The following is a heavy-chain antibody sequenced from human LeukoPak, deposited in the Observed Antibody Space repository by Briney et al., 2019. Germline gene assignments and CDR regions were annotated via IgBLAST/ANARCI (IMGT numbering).Heavy chain of an antibody. V-gene: IGHV3-23*01. CDR3: AILYDDYGF. CDR1: GIALRNYA. CDR2: ISGSGGNI. J-gene: IGHJ4*02. Sequence: GGSLRLSCVGSGIALRNYAISWVRQAPGKGLEWVSAISGSGGNIYYADSVKGRFTISRDISVNTVYLQVNSLRAVDTAVYYCAILYDDYGFWGQGTLVTVSS. D-gene: IGHD4-17*01.